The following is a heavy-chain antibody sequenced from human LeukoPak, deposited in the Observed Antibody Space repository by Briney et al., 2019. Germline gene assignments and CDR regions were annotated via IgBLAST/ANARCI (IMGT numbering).Heavy chain of an antibody. CDR3: ARDGPLLRYFDRNWFDP. CDR1: GYSISSGYY. J-gene: IGHJ5*02. D-gene: IGHD3-9*01. CDR2: IYHSGST. V-gene: IGHV4-38-2*02. Sequence: SETLSLTCTVSGYSISSGYYWGWIRQPPGKGLEWIGRIYHSGSTYYNPSLKSRVTISVDTSKNQFSLKLSSVTAADTAVYYCARDGPLLRYFDRNWFDPWGQGTLVTVSS.